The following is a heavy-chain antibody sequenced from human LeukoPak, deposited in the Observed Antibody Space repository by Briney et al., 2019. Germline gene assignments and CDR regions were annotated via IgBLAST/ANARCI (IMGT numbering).Heavy chain of an antibody. J-gene: IGHJ3*02. V-gene: IGHV4-30-2*01. CDR3: ARRHKVGAGDALDI. D-gene: IGHD3-10*01. Sequence: SETLSLTCAVSGGSITSGGYSWSWIRQPPGKGLEWIGYIYHSGSTWYNPSLKSRVTISVDTSKNQFSLRLSYVTAADTAVYYCARRHKVGAGDALDIWGQGTMVTVSS. CDR2: IYHSGST. CDR1: GGSITSGGYS.